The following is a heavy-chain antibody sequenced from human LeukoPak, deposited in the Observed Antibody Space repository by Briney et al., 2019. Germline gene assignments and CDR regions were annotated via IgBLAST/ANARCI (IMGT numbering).Heavy chain of an antibody. CDR2: IWYDGSNK. CDR3: AKDRLPVKTTY. D-gene: IGHD4-11*01. CDR1: GFTFSNYG. J-gene: IGHJ4*02. V-gene: IGHV3-30*02. Sequence: PGGSLRLSCAASGFTFSNYGMHWVRQAPGKGLEWVAFIWYDGSNKYYADSVKGRFTISRDNSKNTLYLQMNSLRAEDTAVYYCAKDRLPVKTTYWGQGTLVTVSS.